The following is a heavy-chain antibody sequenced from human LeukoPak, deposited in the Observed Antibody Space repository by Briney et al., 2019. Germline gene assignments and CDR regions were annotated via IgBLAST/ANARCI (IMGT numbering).Heavy chain of an antibody. V-gene: IGHV4-61*02. D-gene: IGHD3-22*01. CDR2: ISTIGRT. Sequence: SQTLSLTCSASGDSISGGSYFWSWIRQPAGKGLEFIVLISTIGRTNYNPSLKSQVTISIDTSKKQFSLKLSSVTAADTARYYCARTRPAPLYSDSSGPVYYYFMDVWGKGTTVTISS. CDR3: ARTRPAPLYSDSSGPVYYYFMDV. J-gene: IGHJ6*03. CDR1: GDSISGGSYF.